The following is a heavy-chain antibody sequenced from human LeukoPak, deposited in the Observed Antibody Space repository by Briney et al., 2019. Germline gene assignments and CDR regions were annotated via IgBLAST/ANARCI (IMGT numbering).Heavy chain of an antibody. CDR1: GGFISSSSYY. D-gene: IGHD6-19*01. CDR2: IYYSGST. J-gene: IGHJ4*02. Sequence: PSETLSLTCTVSGGFISSSSYYWGWIRQPPGKGLEWIGSIYYSGSTYYNPSLKSRVTISVDTSKNQFSLKLSSVTAADTAVYYCARLGLQYSSGWYDDYWGQGTLVTVSS. CDR3: ARLGLQYSSGWYDDY. V-gene: IGHV4-39*01.